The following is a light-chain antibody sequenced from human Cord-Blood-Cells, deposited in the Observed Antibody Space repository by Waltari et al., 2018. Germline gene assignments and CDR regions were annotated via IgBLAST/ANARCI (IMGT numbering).Light chain of an antibody. CDR1: QGISSY. J-gene: IGKJ1*01. V-gene: IGKV1-8*01. CDR3: QQYYSYPRT. Sequence: AIRITQSPSSLSASTGDRVTITCRASQGISSYLAWYQQKPGTVPKLLIYAASTLQSGVPSRFSGSGSGTDFTLTISCLQSEDFATYYCQQYYSYPRTFGQGTKVEIK. CDR2: AAS.